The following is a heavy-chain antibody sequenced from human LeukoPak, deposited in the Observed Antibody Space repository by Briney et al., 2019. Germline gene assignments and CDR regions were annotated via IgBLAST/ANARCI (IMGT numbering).Heavy chain of an antibody. CDR2: INHSGST. V-gene: IGHV4-34*01. D-gene: IGHD2-2*01. CDR1: GGSFSGYY. J-gene: IGHJ5*02. CDR3: ARGLRYCSSTSFLAWFVP. Sequence: SETLSLTCAVYGGSFSGYYWSWIRQTPGKGGEWIGEINHSGSTNYNPSLKRRVTISVEKSKNKFSLKLSSVTAADTAVYYCARGLRYCSSTSFLAWFVPWGQGTLVTVSS.